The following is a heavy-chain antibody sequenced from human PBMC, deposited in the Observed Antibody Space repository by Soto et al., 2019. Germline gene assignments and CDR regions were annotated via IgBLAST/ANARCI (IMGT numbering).Heavy chain of an antibody. CDR1: GFTFSSYA. V-gene: IGHV3-23*01. CDR2: ISGSGGST. J-gene: IGHJ6*03. CDR3: AKSFDDIWAEAYYYYMDV. D-gene: IGHD3-9*01. Sequence: EVQLLESGGGLVQPGGSLRLSCAASGFTFSSYAMSWVRQAPGKGLEWVSAISGSGGSTYYADSVKGRFTISRDTSKNTLYLQMNSLRAEDTAVYYCAKSFDDIWAEAYYYYMDVWGKGTTVTVSS.